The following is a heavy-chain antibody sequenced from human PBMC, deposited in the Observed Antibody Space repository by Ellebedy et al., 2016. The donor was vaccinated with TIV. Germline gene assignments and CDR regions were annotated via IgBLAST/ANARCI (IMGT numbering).Heavy chain of an antibody. CDR3: ARNTFGWFDS. CDR2: IIPLFGTP. J-gene: IGHJ5*01. CDR1: RGTATKHP. Sequence: SVKVSXKASRGTATKHPLSWVRQAPGQGLEWMGGIIPLFGTPDYAQKFQGRVTISADDSTSTVYMELSSLRSEDTAIYYCARNTFGWFDSWGQGTLVTVSS. D-gene: IGHD3-3*01. V-gene: IGHV1-69*13.